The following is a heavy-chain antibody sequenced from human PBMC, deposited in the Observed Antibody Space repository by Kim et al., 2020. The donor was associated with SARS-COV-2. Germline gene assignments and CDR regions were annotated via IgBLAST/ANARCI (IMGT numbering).Heavy chain of an antibody. Sequence: GGSLRLSCVASGVTFRSYWMHWVRQAPGKGLVWVSHINKDGRTINYADSVKGRFTISRDNAKNTMYLQMNSLRVEDTAVYYCTMPDEYDSRGYKSWGQGTLVTVSS. V-gene: IGHV3-74*01. J-gene: IGHJ4*02. CDR2: INKDGRTI. CDR3: TMPDEYDSRGYKS. D-gene: IGHD3-22*01. CDR1: GVTFRSYW.